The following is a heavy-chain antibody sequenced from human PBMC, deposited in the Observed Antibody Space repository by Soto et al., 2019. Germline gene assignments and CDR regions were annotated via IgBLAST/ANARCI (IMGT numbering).Heavy chain of an antibody. V-gene: IGHV4-59*01. D-gene: IGHD4-17*01. CDR2: IYYSGST. CDR1: GGSISSYY. Sequence: KASETLSLTCTVSGGSISSYYWSWIRQPPGKGLEWIGYIYYSGSTNYNPSLKSRVTISVDTSKNQFSLKLSSVTAADTAVYYRARYGLDYYYYGMDVWGQGTTVTVSS. CDR3: ARYGLDYYYYGMDV. J-gene: IGHJ6*02.